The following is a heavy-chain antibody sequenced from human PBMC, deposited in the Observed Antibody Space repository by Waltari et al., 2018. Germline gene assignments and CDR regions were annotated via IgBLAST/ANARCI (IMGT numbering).Heavy chain of an antibody. CDR3: ARAIVFLLSPPDYFDY. V-gene: IGHV4-34*01. CDR2: INHSGST. D-gene: IGHD2-2*01. J-gene: IGHJ4*02. Sequence: QVQLQQWGAGLLKPSETLSLTCAVYGGSFSGYYWSWIRQPPGKGMEWIGEINHSGSTNYNLSLKGRVTISVDTSKNQFSLKLSSVTAADTAVYYCARAIVFLLSPPDYFDYWGQGTLVTVSS. CDR1: GGSFSGYY.